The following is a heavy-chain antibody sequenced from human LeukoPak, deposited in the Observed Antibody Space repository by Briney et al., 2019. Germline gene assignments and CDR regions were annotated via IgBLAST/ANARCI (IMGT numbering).Heavy chain of an antibody. CDR1: GGTFSSYA. V-gene: IGHV1-69*06. CDR3: ARDDPRSQLRYFAWPKHALYYHSGRDV. Sequence: SVKVSCKASGGTFSSYAISRVRQAPGQGLEWMGGIIPIFGTANYAQKFQGRVTITADKSTSTAYMELSSLRSEDTAVYYCARDDPRSQLRYFAWPKHALYYHSGRDVWGKGTPVPSSS. J-gene: IGHJ6*04. D-gene: IGHD3-9*01. CDR2: IIPIFGTA.